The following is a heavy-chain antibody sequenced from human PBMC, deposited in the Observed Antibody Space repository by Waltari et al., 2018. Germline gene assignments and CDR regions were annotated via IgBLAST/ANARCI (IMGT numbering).Heavy chain of an antibody. CDR3: AREGEELELPGDWYFDL. CDR2: INPNSGGT. J-gene: IGHJ2*01. CDR1: GYTFTGYY. D-gene: IGHD1-7*01. V-gene: IGHV1-2*06. Sequence: QVQLVQSGAEVKKPGASVKVSCKASGYTFTGYYMHWVRQAPGQGLEWMGRINPNSGGTNYAQKFQGRVTMTRDTSISTAYMELSSLRSDDTAVYYCAREGEELELPGDWYFDLWGRGTLVTVSS.